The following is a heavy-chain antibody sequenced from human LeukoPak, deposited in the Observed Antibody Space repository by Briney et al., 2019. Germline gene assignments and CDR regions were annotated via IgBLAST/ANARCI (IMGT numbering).Heavy chain of an antibody. J-gene: IGHJ6*02. CDR1: GFTFSRYA. CDR2: ISNSGDNT. CDR3: AKGLRSSNYYYGMDM. V-gene: IGHV3-23*01. D-gene: IGHD6-13*01. Sequence: GGSLRLSCAGSGFTFSRYAMNWVRQAPGKGPEWVSGISNSGDNTYYADSVRGRFTISRDNSKNTLYLQMNSLRADDTARYYCAKGLRSSNYYYGMDMWGQGTTVTVSS.